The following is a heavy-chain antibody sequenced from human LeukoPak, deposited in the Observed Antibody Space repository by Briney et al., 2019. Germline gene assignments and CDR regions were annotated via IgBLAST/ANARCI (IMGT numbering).Heavy chain of an antibody. D-gene: IGHD6-13*01. V-gene: IGHV1-2*02. CDR2: INPNSGGT. CDR1: GYTFTGYY. J-gene: IGHJ4*02. Sequence: SVKVSCKASGYTFTGYYMHWVRQAPGQGLEWMGWINPNSGGTNYAQKFQGRVTMTRDTSISTAYMELSRLRSDDTAVYYCARDPNSSSWYYFDYWGQGTLVTVSS. CDR3: ARDPNSSSWYYFDY.